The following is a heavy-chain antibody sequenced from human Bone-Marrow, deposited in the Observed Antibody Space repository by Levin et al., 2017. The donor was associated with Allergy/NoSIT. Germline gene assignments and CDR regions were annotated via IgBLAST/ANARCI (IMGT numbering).Heavy chain of an antibody. J-gene: IGHJ6*03. Sequence: GGSLRLSCAASGFTFSNHWMSWVRQTPGKGLEWVATVKQDGTDKYYVDSVKGRFTISRDNAKSSLYLQMNSLRAEATAVYYCARYCSGGSCYPDYYYFYIDVWGMGTKVTV. CDR3: ARYCSGGSCYPDYYYFYIDV. D-gene: IGHD2-15*01. CDR1: GFTFSNHW. CDR2: VKQDGTDK. V-gene: IGHV3-7*04.